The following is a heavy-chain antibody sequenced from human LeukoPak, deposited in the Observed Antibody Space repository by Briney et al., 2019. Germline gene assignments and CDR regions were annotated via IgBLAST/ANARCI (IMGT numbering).Heavy chain of an antibody. V-gene: IGHV1-18*01. CDR1: GYTFTSYG. CDR2: XXXXXGXT. J-gene: IGHJ4*02. D-gene: IGHD3-22*01. Sequence: GASVKVSCKAXGYTFTSYGXXXXXXXPGXGLXXMXXXXXXXGXTNYXKKLQGRVXXTXDTXTSTAYMELRRLRSADTAVYYCARDRGSPYYYDSSGHFYFDYWGQGTLVTVSS. CDR3: ARDRGSPYYYDSSGHFYFDY.